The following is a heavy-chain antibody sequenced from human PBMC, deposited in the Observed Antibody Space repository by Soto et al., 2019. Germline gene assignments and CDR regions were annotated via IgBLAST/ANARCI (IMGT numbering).Heavy chain of an antibody. CDR3: EKDLGLDASASYPYH. V-gene: IGHV3-30*18. Sequence: QVQLVESGGGVVQPGRSLRLSCAASGFTFSGFGMHWVRHTPGKGLEWLAVISYDGSHKLHADSVQGRFTISRDNSKNTLCLQMNSLRTEDTAVYYCEKDLGLDASASYPYHWGQGTLVSVAS. J-gene: IGHJ5*02. CDR1: GFTFSGFG. D-gene: IGHD3-10*01. CDR2: ISYDGSHK.